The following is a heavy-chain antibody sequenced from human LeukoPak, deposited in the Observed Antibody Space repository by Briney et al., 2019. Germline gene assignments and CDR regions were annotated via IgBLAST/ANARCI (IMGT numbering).Heavy chain of an antibody. Sequence: PSETLSLTCTVSGGPISSGSYYWGWIRQPPGKGLGWIGSIYYSGSTYYNPSLKSRVTISVGTSKNQFSLKLSSVTAADTAVYYCAAYYYDSSGYYSWGKGTTVTVSS. CDR1: GGPISSGSYY. CDR3: AAYYYDSSGYYS. J-gene: IGHJ6*04. V-gene: IGHV4-39*01. CDR2: IYYSGST. D-gene: IGHD3-22*01.